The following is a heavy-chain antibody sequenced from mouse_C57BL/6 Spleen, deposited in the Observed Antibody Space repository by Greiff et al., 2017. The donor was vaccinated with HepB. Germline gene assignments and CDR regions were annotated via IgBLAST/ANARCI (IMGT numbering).Heavy chain of an antibody. Sequence: EVKLVESGGGLVKPGGSLKLSCAASGFTFSSYAMSWVRQTPEKRLEWVATISDGGSYTYYPDNVKGRFTISRDNAKNNLYLQMSHLKSEDTAMYYCAIYYSNLYFDYWGQGTTLTVSS. D-gene: IGHD2-5*01. CDR3: AIYYSNLYFDY. J-gene: IGHJ2*01. V-gene: IGHV5-4*03. CDR1: GFTFSSYA. CDR2: ISDGGSYT.